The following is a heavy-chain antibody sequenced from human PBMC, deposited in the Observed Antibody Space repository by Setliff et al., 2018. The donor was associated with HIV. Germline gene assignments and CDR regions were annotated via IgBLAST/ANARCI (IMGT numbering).Heavy chain of an antibody. CDR1: GGSFSGYY. Sequence: SETLSLTCAVYGGSFSGYYWSWIRQPPGKGLEWIGEINHDRTTNYNPSLKSRVTISVDTSKNQFSLTLNSVTAADTTVYYCARGSRQLTIFGVVFKTNYYFMDVWGKGTAVTVSS. CDR2: INHDRTT. D-gene: IGHD3-3*01. CDR3: ARGSRQLTIFGVVFKTNYYFMDV. J-gene: IGHJ6*03. V-gene: IGHV4-34*01.